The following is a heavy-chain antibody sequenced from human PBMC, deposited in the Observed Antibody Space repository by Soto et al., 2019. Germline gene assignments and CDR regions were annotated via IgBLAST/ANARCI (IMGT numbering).Heavy chain of an antibody. D-gene: IGHD4-4*01. CDR2: ISYDGSNK. Sequence: QVPLVESGGGVVQPGRSLRLSCAASGFTFSSYAMHWVRQAPGKGLEWVAVISYDGSNKYYANSVKGRFTISRDNYKSTLFLQMNTLRAEDTAVYYCARPLWRDDYNWGYFDLWGRGTLVAVSS. CDR1: GFTFSSYA. V-gene: IGHV3-30-3*01. CDR3: ARPLWRDDYNWGYFDL. J-gene: IGHJ2*01.